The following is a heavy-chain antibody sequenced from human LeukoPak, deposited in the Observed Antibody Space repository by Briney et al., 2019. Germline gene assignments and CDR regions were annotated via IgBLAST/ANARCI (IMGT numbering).Heavy chain of an antibody. CDR2: VHYSGNT. D-gene: IGHD4-23*01. V-gene: IGHV4-59*08. J-gene: IGHJ3*02. Sequence: PSETLSLTCTVSDGSISTSLWSWIRQPPGKGLEWIGNVHYSGNTDYNPSLKSRVITSIDTSKKQFSLQLSSVTAADTAVYYCARHMYGNVIDAFDIWGQGTMVTVSS. CDR1: DGSISTSL. CDR3: ARHMYGNVIDAFDI.